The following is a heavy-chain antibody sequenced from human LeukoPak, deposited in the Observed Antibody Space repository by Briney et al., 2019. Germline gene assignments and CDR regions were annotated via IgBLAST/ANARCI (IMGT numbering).Heavy chain of an antibody. J-gene: IGHJ4*02. D-gene: IGHD5-24*01. CDR2: IRYDGSNK. CDR1: GFTFSSYA. V-gene: IGHV3-33*08. Sequence: GGSLRLSCAASGFTFSSYAMSWVRQAPGKGLEWVAFIRYDGSNKYYADSVKGRFTISRDNAKNSLYLQMNSLRAEDTAVYYCARLAEMATTYYFDYWGQGTLVTVSS. CDR3: ARLAEMATTYYFDY.